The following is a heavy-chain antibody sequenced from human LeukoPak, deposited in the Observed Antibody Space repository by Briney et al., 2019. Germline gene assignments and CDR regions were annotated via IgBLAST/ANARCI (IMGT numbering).Heavy chain of an antibody. D-gene: IGHD6-6*01. J-gene: IGHJ6*02. CDR3: ARGDSSSLYWGDYYYGMDV. V-gene: IGHV1-8*01. CDR2: MNPNSGNT. CDR1: GYTFTSYD. Sequence: ASVTVSCKASGYTFTSYDINWVRQATGQGLEWKGWMNPNSGNTGYAQKFQGRVTMTRNTSISTAYMELSSLRSEDTAVYYCARGDSSSLYWGDYYYGMDVWGQGTTVTVSS.